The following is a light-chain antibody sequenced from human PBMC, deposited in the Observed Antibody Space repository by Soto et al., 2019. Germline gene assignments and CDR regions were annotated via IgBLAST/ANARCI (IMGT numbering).Light chain of an antibody. CDR3: QQYGSLGT. J-gene: IGKJ1*01. Sequence: ENVLTQSPGTLSLSPGERATLSCRASQSVSSYSLAWYQQKPGQAPRLVMYGTSNRATGIPDRFSGSGSGTDFTLTISRLEPEDFAVYYCQQYGSLGTFGQGTKVDIK. CDR1: QSVSSYS. CDR2: GTS. V-gene: IGKV3-20*01.